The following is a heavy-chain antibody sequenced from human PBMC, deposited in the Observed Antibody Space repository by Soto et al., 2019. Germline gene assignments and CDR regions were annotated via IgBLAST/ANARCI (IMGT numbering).Heavy chain of an antibody. CDR2: ISYDGSNK. D-gene: IGHD1-26*01. J-gene: IGHJ4*02. CDR3: ARDRTPIVGGTSKD. V-gene: IGHV3-30-3*01. Sequence: QVQLVESGGGVVQPGRSLRLSCAASGFTFSSYAMHWVRQAPGKGLEWVAVISYDGSNKYYADSVKGRFTISRDNSKNTLYLQMNSLRAEDTAVYYCARDRTPIVGGTSKDWGQGTLVTVSS. CDR1: GFTFSSYA.